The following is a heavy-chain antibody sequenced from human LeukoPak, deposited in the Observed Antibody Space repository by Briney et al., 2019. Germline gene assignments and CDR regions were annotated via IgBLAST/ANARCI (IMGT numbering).Heavy chain of an antibody. D-gene: IGHD6-19*01. CDR2: INGDGSRT. Sequence: GVSLRLSCATSGFTFTDYYMSWIRQAPGKGLVWVSRINGDGSRTNYADSVKGRFTVSRDNAKNTLYLQMNSLRAEDTAVYYCARGRLGAYFFDYWGQGTLVTVSS. J-gene: IGHJ4*02. V-gene: IGHV3-74*01. CDR1: GFTFTDYY. CDR3: ARGRLGAYFFDY.